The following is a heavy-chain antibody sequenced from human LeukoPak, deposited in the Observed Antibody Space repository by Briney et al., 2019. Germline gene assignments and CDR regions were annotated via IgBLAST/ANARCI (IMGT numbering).Heavy chain of an antibody. CDR3: ARDLYYYDSSGYYVLYYYYYYMDV. CDR2: IKQDGSEK. CDR1: GFTFSSYW. D-gene: IGHD3-22*01. V-gene: IGHV3-7*01. Sequence: PGGSLRLSCAASGFTFSSYWMSWVRQAPGKGLEWVANIKQDGSEKYYVDSVKGRFTISRDNAKNSLYLQMNSLRAEDTAVYYCARDLYYYDSSGYYVLYYYYYYMDVWGKGTTVTVSS. J-gene: IGHJ6*03.